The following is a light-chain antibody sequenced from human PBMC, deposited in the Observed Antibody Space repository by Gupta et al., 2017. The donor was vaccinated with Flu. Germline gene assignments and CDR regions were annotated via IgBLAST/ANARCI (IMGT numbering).Light chain of an antibody. CDR1: QSVSSDN. CDR2: GAS. Sequence: EIVLTQSPGTLSLSPGERATLSCRASQSVSSDNLAWYQQRPGQAPKLLIYGASNRDTGIPDRFSGSGSRTDFTLTISRREPEDFAVYYCQRYNEHPKYTFGQGTKLETK. J-gene: IGKJ2*01. V-gene: IGKV3-20*01. CDR3: QRYNEHPKYT.